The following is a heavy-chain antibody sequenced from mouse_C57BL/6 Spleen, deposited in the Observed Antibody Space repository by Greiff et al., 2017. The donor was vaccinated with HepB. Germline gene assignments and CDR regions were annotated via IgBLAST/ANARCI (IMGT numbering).Heavy chain of an antibody. CDR1: GYTFTSYG. CDR3: ARPRDSSGYYFDY. V-gene: IGHV1-81*01. Sequence: VQVVESGAELARPGASVKLSCKASGYTFTSYGISWVKQRTGQGLEWIGEIYPRSGNTYYNEKFKGKATLTADKSSSTAYMELRSLTSEDSAVYFCARPRDSSGYYFDYWGQGTTLTVSS. J-gene: IGHJ2*01. D-gene: IGHD3-2*02. CDR2: IYPRSGNT.